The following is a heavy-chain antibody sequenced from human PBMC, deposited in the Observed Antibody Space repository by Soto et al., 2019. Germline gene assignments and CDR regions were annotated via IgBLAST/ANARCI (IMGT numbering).Heavy chain of an antibody. CDR1: GGSFSGYY. J-gene: IGHJ4*01. Sequence: SETLSLTCAVYGGSFSGYYWSWIRQPPGKGLEWIGEINHSGSTNYNPSLKSRVTISVDTSKNQFSLKLSSVTAADTAVYYCARDPLRYFDWLPHGYFDYWGHGTLVTVSS. CDR3: ARDPLRYFDWLPHGYFDY. CDR2: INHSGST. V-gene: IGHV4-34*01. D-gene: IGHD3-9*01.